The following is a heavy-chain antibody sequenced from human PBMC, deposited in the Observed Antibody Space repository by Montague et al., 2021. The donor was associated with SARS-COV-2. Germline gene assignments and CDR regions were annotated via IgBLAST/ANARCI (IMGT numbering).Heavy chain of an antibody. CDR2: ISTHNVNT. D-gene: IGHD5-24*01. J-gene: IGHJ4*02. CDR3: ARGDGYNSPFDY. V-gene: IGHV1-18*01. CDR1: GYTFASYA. Sequence: SVKVSCKASGYTFASYAISWLRQAPGQGLEWVGWISTHNVNTNYAQSLQGRVTATKDTASSNAYLELRNLGSDDTAAYYCARGDGYNSPFDYWGQGTLVTVSS.